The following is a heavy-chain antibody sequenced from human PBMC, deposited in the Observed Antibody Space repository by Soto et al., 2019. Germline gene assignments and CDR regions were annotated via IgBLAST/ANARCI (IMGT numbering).Heavy chain of an antibody. Sequence: EGQLVESGGGLVKPGGSLTLSCAASGFAFSNVWMHWVRQAPGQGLEWVGRIKSKLDGETIDYAAPVKGRFTISRDDSKNMLYLQMNSLKTEDTGVYYCTPLAMKYNSDWYEFSDWGQGTLVTVSS. CDR3: TPLAMKYNSDWYEFSD. CDR2: IKSKLDGETI. CDR1: GFAFSNVW. D-gene: IGHD6-19*01. J-gene: IGHJ4*02. V-gene: IGHV3-15*07.